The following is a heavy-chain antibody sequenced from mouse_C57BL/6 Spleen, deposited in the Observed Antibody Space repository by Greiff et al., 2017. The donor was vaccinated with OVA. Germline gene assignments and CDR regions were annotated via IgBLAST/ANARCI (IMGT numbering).Heavy chain of an antibody. Sequence: VQLQQPGAELVKPGASVKLSCKASGYTFTSYWMHWVKPRPGQGLEWIGMIHPNSGSTNYNAKFKSKATMTVDKSYSTAYMQISSLTSEDSAVYCCARWGSTAQYYFDDWGQGTTLTVSS. D-gene: IGHD1-2*01. J-gene: IGHJ2*01. CDR2: IHPNSGST. V-gene: IGHV1-64*01. CDR3: ARWGSTAQYYFDD. CDR1: GYTFTSYW.